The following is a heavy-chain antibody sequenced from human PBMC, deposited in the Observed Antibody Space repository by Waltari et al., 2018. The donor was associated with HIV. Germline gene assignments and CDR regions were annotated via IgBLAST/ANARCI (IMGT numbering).Heavy chain of an antibody. CDR3: ARGVRRGSGEFSDY. Sequence: QVQLVQSGAEVKKPGASVKVSCKASGYTFTGYYMHWVRQAPGQGLEWMGWINPNSGGTIYAQKFQGRVTLTRDTSISTAYMELSRLQSDDTAMYYCARGVRRGSGEFSDYWGQGTLVIVSS. CDR1: GYTFTGYY. D-gene: IGHD3-10*01. CDR2: INPNSGGT. V-gene: IGHV1-2*02. J-gene: IGHJ4*02.